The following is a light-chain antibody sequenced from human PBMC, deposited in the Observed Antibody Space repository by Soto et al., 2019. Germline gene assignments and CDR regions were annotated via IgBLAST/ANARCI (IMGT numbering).Light chain of an antibody. CDR2: EVS. CDR3: SSYTTSVTLV. J-gene: IGLJ3*02. Sequence: QSALTQPPSVSGSPGQSVTISCTGTSSDIGSYDRVSWYQQPPGTAPKLVIYEVSKRPSGVTDRFSGSKSGNTASLTISGLQAEDEADYYCSSYTTSVTLVFGGGTQLTVL. V-gene: IGLV2-18*02. CDR1: SSDIGSYDR.